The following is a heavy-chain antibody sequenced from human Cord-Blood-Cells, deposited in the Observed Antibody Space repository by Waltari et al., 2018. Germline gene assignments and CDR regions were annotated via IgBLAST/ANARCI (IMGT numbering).Heavy chain of an antibody. J-gene: IGHJ4*02. CDR2: INPNSGGT. Sequence: QVQLVQSGAEVKKPGASVKVSCKASGYTFTGYYMHWVRQAPGQGLEWMGLINPNSGGTNDAQKFQGRVTMTRDTSISTAYMELSRLRSDDTAVYYCARDEGIVGATDYWGQGTLVTVSS. D-gene: IGHD1-26*01. CDR3: ARDEGIVGATDY. CDR1: GYTFTGYY. V-gene: IGHV1-2*02.